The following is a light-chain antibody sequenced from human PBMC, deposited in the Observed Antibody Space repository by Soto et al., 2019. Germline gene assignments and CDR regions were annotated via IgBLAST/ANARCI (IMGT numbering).Light chain of an antibody. J-gene: IGKJ5*01. V-gene: IGKV3-15*01. Sequence: EIVMTQSPATLSVSPGEGATLSCKASQSVSSNLAWYQQKPGQAPRLLIYGASTRATGVPAKFSGSGSGTAFTLTITRLLSEDFAVYYCHQYNNWPLTFGQGTRLEIK. CDR2: GAS. CDR3: HQYNNWPLT. CDR1: QSVSSN.